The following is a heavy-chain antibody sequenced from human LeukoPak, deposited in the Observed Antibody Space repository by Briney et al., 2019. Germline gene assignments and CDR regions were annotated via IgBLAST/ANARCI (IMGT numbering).Heavy chain of an antibody. CDR1: GGSISSSSYY. Sequence: SETLSLTCTVSGGSISSSSYYWGWIRQPPGKGLEWIGSIYYSGSTYYNPSLKSRLTISVDTSKNQFSLKLSSVTAADTAVYYCARDLRSTPWYFDYWGQGTLVTVSS. CDR2: IYYSGST. V-gene: IGHV4-39*07. J-gene: IGHJ4*02. D-gene: IGHD2-15*01. CDR3: ARDLRSTPWYFDY.